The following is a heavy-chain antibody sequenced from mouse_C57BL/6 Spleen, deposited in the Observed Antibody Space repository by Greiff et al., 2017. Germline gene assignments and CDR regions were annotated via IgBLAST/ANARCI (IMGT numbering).Heavy chain of an antibody. Sequence: EVQLQQSGAELVRPGALVKLSCTASGFNIKDDYMHWVKQRPEQGLEWIGWIDPENGDTEYASKFQGKATITADTSSNTAYLQLSSLTSEDTAVYYCTTGGQFAYWGQGTLVTVSA. CDR1: GFNIKDDY. CDR3: TTGGQFAY. V-gene: IGHV14-4*01. CDR2: IDPENGDT. J-gene: IGHJ3*01.